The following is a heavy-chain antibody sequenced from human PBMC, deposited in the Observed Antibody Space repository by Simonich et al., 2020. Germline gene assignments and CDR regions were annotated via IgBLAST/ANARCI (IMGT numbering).Heavy chain of an antibody. Sequence: QVQLVQSGAEVKKPGSSVKVSCKASGGTFSSYAISWVRQAPGQGLEGMGGIIPILGIANDAQKCQGRVTNTADKATSTAYRELSSLRSEDTAVYYCARTNTMRELDTMVRGVDYFDYWGQGTLVTVSS. CDR2: IIPILGIA. D-gene: IGHD3-10*01. J-gene: IGHJ4*02. CDR3: ARTNTMRELDTMVRGVDYFDY. CDR1: GGTFSSYA. V-gene: IGHV1-69*09.